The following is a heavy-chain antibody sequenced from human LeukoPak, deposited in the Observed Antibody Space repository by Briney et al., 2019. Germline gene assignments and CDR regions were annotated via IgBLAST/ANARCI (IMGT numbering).Heavy chain of an antibody. D-gene: IGHD3-3*01. CDR3: ASRYYDFWSGYYGNFDY. Sequence: SETLSLTCTVSSGSVSSGDYYWSWIRQHPGKGLEWIGYIYYSGNTYYNPSLKSRVTMSLDTSKNQFSLKLSSVTAADTAVYYCASRYYDFWSGYYGNFDYWGQGTLVTVSS. CDR1: SGSVSSGDYY. V-gene: IGHV4-31*03. CDR2: IYYSGNT. J-gene: IGHJ4*02.